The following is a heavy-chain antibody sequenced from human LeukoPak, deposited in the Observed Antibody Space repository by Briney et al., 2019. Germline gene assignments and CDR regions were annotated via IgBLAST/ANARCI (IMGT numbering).Heavy chain of an antibody. CDR1: GFTFSSYA. V-gene: IGHV3-30-3*01. D-gene: IGHD3-16*02. Sequence: HPGRSLRLSCAASGFTFSSYAMHWVRQAPGKGLEWVAVISYDGSNKYYADSVKGRFTISRDNSKNTLYLQMNSLRAEDTAVYYCAGVGWLISYYFDYWGQGTLVTVSS. CDR3: AGVGWLISYYFDY. J-gene: IGHJ4*02. CDR2: ISYDGSNK.